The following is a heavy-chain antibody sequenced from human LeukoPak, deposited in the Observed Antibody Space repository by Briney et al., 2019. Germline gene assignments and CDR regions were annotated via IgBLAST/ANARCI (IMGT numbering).Heavy chain of an antibody. CDR3: TKGRGI. CDR1: GGSISSGSYD. Sequence: SETLSLTCTVTGGSISSGSYDWYWVRQPAGKGLEWIGHIYTSGSMNYNPSLKSRVTISVDTSKNQFSLKLTSVTAADTAVYYCTKGRGIWGQGTLVTVSS. CDR2: IYTSGSM. V-gene: IGHV4-61*09. D-gene: IGHD3-10*01. J-gene: IGHJ4*02.